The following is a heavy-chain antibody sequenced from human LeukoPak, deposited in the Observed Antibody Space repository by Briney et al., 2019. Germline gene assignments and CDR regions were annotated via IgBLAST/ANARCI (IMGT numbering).Heavy chain of an antibody. D-gene: IGHD2-15*01. J-gene: IGHJ5*02. CDR2: IIPIFGTT. Sequence: SVKVSCKASGGTFSSYAISWVRQAPGQGLEWMGGIIPIFGTTNYAQKCQGSVTMTTDESTSTAYMERRSLRSEDTAVYYCARVVGTAAFRWFDPWGQGTLVTVSS. V-gene: IGHV1-69*05. CDR1: GGTFSSYA. CDR3: ARVVGTAAFRWFDP.